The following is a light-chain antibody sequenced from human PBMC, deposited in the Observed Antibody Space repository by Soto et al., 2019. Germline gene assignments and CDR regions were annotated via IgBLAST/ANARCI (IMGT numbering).Light chain of an antibody. J-gene: IGKJ4*01. CDR3: QLYGSSPST. CDR1: QSVSSSY. Sequence: IVLTQSPGTLSLSPGERATLSCRASQSVSSSYLAWYQQKPGQAPRLLIYGASSRATGIPDRFSGSGSGTDFTLTISRLEPEDFAGYYCQLYGSSPSTFGGGTKVDIK. CDR2: GAS. V-gene: IGKV3-20*01.